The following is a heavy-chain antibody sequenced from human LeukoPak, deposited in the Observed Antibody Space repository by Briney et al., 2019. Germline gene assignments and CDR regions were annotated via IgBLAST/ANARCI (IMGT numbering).Heavy chain of an antibody. Sequence: ASVKVSCKASGYTFTGYYMHWVRQAPGQGLEWMGWINPNSGGTNFAQKFQGRVTMTRATPISTVYMELSRLRSDDTAVFYCARGYYDSSDFEYFQHWGQGTLVTVSS. CDR2: INPNSGGT. CDR1: GYTFTGYY. V-gene: IGHV1-2*02. J-gene: IGHJ1*01. CDR3: ARGYYDSSDFEYFQH. D-gene: IGHD3-22*01.